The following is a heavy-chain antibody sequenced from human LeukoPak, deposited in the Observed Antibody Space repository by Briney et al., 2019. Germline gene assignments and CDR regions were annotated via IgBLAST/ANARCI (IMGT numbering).Heavy chain of an antibody. V-gene: IGHV4-39*07. CDR3: AREYTLYKSGWFLDY. Sequence: SETLSLTCAVSCDSSSSSIYYWGWIRQPPGKGLEWMGSIDYSGSTYYNPSLKSRATISIDTSKNQFSLKVSSVTAADTAVYYCAREYTLYKSGWFLDYWGQGTVVTVSS. D-gene: IGHD6-19*01. CDR2: IDYSGST. J-gene: IGHJ4*02. CDR1: CDSSSSSIYY.